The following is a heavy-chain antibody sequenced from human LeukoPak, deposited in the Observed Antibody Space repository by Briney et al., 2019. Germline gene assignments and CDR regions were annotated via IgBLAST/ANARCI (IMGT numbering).Heavy chain of an antibody. Sequence: ASVKVSXKASGGTFSSYAISWVRQAPGQGLEWMGWISAYNGNTNYAQKLQGRVTMTTDTSTSTAYMEMRSLRSDDTAVYYCARVLVVLGWDAFDIWGQGTMVTVSS. V-gene: IGHV1-18*01. CDR2: ISAYNGNT. CDR1: GGTFSSYA. D-gene: IGHD2-8*02. CDR3: ARVLVVLGWDAFDI. J-gene: IGHJ3*02.